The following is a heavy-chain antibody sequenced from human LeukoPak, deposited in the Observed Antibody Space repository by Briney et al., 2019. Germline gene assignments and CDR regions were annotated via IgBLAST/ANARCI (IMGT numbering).Heavy chain of an antibody. CDR1: GVTLSSYA. CDR2: ISNNGGYT. D-gene: IGHD2-15*01. J-gene: IGHJ4*02. V-gene: IGHV3-23*01. CDR3: AKQLGYCSDGSCYFPY. Sequence: GGSLRLSCAASGVTLSSYAMSWARQAPGKGLEWVSAISNNGGYTYYADSVQGRFTISRDNSKSTLCLQMNSLRAEDTAVYYCAKQLGYCSDGSCYFPYWGQGTLVTVSS.